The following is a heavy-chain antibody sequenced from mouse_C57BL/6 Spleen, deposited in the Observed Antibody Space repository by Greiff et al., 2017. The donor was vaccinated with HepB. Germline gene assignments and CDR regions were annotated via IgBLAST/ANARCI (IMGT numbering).Heavy chain of an antibody. CDR3: ARPGYPYAMDY. J-gene: IGHJ4*01. CDR2: ISSGSSTI. D-gene: IGHD2-14*01. Sequence: EVKLVESGGGLVKPGGSLKLSCAASGFTFSDYGMHWVRQAPEKGLEWVAYISSGSSTIYYADTVKGRFTISRDNAKNTLFLQMTSLRSEDTAMYYCARPGYPYAMDYWGQGTSVTVSS. CDR1: GFTFSDYG. V-gene: IGHV5-17*01.